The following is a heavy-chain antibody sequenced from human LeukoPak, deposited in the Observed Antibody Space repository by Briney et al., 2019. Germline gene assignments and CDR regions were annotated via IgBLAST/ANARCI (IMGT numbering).Heavy chain of an antibody. CDR2: IYYSGST. J-gene: IGHJ5*02. CDR1: GGSISSYY. Sequence: SEALSLTXTVSGGSISSYYWSWIRQPPGKGLEWIGYIYYSGSTNYNPSLKSRVIISVDTSKNQFSLRLSSVTAADTAVYYCATWIRGNSYGYDHWGQGTLVTVSS. CDR3: ATWIRGNSYGYDH. V-gene: IGHV4-59*01. D-gene: IGHD5-18*01.